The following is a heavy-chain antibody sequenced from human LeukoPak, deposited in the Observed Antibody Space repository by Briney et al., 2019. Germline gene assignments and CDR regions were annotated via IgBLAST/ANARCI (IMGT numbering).Heavy chain of an antibody. V-gene: IGHV3-30*19. CDR1: VFTVRSSH. CDR2: ISKDGSNE. CDR3: VRDRGDGYNQIDY. Sequence: GGSLRLSCAASVFTVRSSHMNWVRHAPWKGLECVAVISKDGSNEHYADPGKGRFTISRDNSKNTLYLQMNSLRTEDTAVYYCVRDRGDGYNQIDYWGQGTLVTVSS. D-gene: IGHD5-24*01. J-gene: IGHJ4*02.